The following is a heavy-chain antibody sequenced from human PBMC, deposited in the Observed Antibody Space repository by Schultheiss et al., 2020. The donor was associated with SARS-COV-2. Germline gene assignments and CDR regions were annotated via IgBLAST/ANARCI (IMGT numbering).Heavy chain of an antibody. J-gene: IGHJ4*02. CDR3: ARGGTRSIAARRGIDY. V-gene: IGHV3-23*01. CDR1: GFTFSSYA. D-gene: IGHD6-6*01. Sequence: GESLKISCAASGFTFSSYAMSWVRQAPGKGLEWVSAISGSGGSTYYADSVKGRFTISRDNSKNTLYLQMNSLRAEDTAVYYCARGGTRSIAARRGIDYWGQGTLVTVSS. CDR2: ISGSGGST.